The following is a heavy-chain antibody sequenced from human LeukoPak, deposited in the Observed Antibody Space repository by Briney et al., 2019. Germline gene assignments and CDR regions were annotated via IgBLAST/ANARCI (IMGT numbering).Heavy chain of an antibody. CDR3: AYSGSYLLYFDY. V-gene: IGHV1-69*13. J-gene: IGHJ4*02. CDR1: GGTFSSYA. Sequence: SVKVSCKASGGTFSSYAISWVRQAPGQGLEWMGGIIPIFGTANYAQKFQGRVTITADESTSTAYMELSSLRSEDTAVYYCAYSGSYLLYFDYWGQGTLVTVSS. CDR2: IIPIFGTA. D-gene: IGHD1-26*01.